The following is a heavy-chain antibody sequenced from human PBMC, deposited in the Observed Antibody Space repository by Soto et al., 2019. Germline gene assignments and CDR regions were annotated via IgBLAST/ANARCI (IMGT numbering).Heavy chain of an antibody. CDR2: ISYDGNTQ. CDR3: AKETNAYEINF. V-gene: IGHV3-30-3*01. J-gene: IGHJ4*02. D-gene: IGHD3-9*01. CDR1: GFIFSGYA. Sequence: QVHLVESGGGVVQPGGSLRLSCAASGFIFSGYARHWVRQAPGKGLEWVAVISYDGNTQYYADSVKGRFTVSRDNSNNILYVEMNNLRDEDTAMYYCAKETNAYEINFWGQGTLVTVSP.